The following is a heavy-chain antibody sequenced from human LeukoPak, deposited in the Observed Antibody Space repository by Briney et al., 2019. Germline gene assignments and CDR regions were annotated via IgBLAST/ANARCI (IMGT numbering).Heavy chain of an antibody. J-gene: IGHJ4*02. V-gene: IGHV3-23*01. CDR1: GFTFSSYA. D-gene: IGHD6-6*01. Sequence: GGSLRLSCAASGFTFSSYAMSWVRQAPGKGLEWVSTISGSGGSTYYADSVKGRFTISRDNSKNTLYLQMNSLRAEDTAVYYCAKQQLGPLGYYFDYWGQGTLVTVSS. CDR2: ISGSGGST. CDR3: AKQQLGPLGYYFDY.